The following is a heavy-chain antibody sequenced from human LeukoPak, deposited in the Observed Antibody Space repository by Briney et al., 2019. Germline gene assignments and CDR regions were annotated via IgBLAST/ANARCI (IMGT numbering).Heavy chain of an antibody. V-gene: IGHV3-48*03. J-gene: IGHJ4*02. CDR3: ARDRDFIFDY. CDR1: GFTFSSYE. Sequence: SGGSLRLSCAASGFTFSSYEMNWVRQAPGKGLERVSYISSSGSTIYYADSVKGRFTISRDNAKNSLYLQMNSLRAEDTAVYYCARDRDFIFDYWGQGTLVTVSS. D-gene: IGHD3/OR15-3a*01. CDR2: ISSSGSTI.